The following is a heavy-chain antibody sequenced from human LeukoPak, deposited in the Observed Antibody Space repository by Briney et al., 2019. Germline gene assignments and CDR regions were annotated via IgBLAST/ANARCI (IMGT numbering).Heavy chain of an antibody. V-gene: IGHV3-7*04. CDR2: IKEDGSEK. CDR1: GFTFSSYW. CDR3: ARWVLYSGYGWGMDV. J-gene: IGHJ6*02. D-gene: IGHD5-12*01. Sequence: PGGSLRLSCAASGFTFSSYWMSWVRQAPGKGLEWVANIKEDGSEKYYVDSVKGRCTISRDNAKNSLYLQMNSLRAEDTAVYYCARWVLYSGYGWGMDVWGQGTTVTVSS.